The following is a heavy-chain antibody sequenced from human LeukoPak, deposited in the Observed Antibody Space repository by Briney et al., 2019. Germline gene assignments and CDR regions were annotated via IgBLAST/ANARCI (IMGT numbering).Heavy chain of an antibody. CDR2: IYHSGST. Sequence: SETLSLTCAVSGGSISSSNWWSWVRQPPGKGLEWIGEIYHSGSTYYNPSLKSRVTISVDTSKNQFSLKLSSVTAADTAVYYCARLVYDSSGFYAFDIWGQGTMVTVSS. V-gene: IGHV4-4*02. CDR3: ARLVYDSSGFYAFDI. D-gene: IGHD3-22*01. J-gene: IGHJ3*02. CDR1: GGSISSSNW.